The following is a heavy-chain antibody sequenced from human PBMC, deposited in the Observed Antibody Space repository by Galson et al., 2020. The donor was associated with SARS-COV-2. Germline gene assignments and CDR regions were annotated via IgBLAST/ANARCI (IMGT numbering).Heavy chain of an antibody. CDR1: GYTFTDYY. V-gene: IGHV1-2*02. CDR3: ARDRRGVGSTAWCDP. D-gene: IGHD3-3*01. Sequence: ASVKDSCKASGYTFTDYYMHWVRLAPGQGLEWLGWVKPQSGGPDYAQKFQDRVTMTSDTSISTVYMELSGLTSDDTAVYDCARDRRGVGSTAWCDPWGQGTLVTVSS. J-gene: IGHJ5*02. CDR2: VKPQSGGP.